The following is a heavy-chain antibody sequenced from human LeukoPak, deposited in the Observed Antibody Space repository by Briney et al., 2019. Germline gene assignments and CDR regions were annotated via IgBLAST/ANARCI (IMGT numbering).Heavy chain of an antibody. CDR1: GGSISSYY. CDR2: IYTSGST. Sequence: SETLSLTCTVSGGSISSYYWSWIRQPAGKGLEWIGRIYTSGSTNYNPSLKSRVTMSVDTSKNQFSLKLSSVTAADTAVYYCARERASKFGGVIETQYYFDYWGQGTLVTVSS. D-gene: IGHD3-16*02. CDR3: ARERASKFGGVIETQYYFDY. V-gene: IGHV4-4*07. J-gene: IGHJ4*02.